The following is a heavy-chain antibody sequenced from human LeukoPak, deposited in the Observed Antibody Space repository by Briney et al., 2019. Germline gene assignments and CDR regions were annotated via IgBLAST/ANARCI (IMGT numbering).Heavy chain of an antibody. CDR1: GFTFSTFS. CDR2: ISGSGSDI. CDR3: ARRTFPNDAFDV. V-gene: IGHV3-21*01. J-gene: IGHJ3*01. D-gene: IGHD1-7*01. Sequence: GSLRLSCAASGFTFSTFSMNWVRQTPGKGLEWVSAISGSGSDIYYAGSVKGRFTISRDNPKRSLYLQMNSLRAEDTAVYYCARRTFPNDAFDVWGQGTVVTVSS.